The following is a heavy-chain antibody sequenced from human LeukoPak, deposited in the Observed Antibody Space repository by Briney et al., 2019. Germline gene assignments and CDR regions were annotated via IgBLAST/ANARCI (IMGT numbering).Heavy chain of an antibody. CDR1: DASFSGYY. V-gene: IGHV4-34*01. CDR2: INHSGTI. CDR3: ARGGARGIAAAGSLDY. Sequence: PSETLSLTCAVYDASFSGYYWTWIRQPPGKGLERIGEINHSGTINYNPSLKSRVSISVDTSKKQFSLKLNSVTAADTAVYYCARGGARGIAAAGSLDYWGQGTLVTVSS. J-gene: IGHJ4*02. D-gene: IGHD6-13*01.